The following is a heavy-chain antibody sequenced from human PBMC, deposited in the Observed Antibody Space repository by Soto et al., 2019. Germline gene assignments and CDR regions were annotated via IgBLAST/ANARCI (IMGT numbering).Heavy chain of an antibody. V-gene: IGHV4-31*03. J-gene: IGHJ4*02. Sequence: SETLSLTCTVSGGSISSGGYYWSWIRQHPGKGLEWIGYIYYSGSTYYNPSLKSRVTISVDTSKNQFSLKLSSVTAVDTAVYYCARGSDYYGSGSYSKRYYFDYWGQGTLVTVSS. D-gene: IGHD3-10*01. CDR3: ARGSDYYGSGSYSKRYYFDY. CDR2: IYYSGST. CDR1: GGSISSGGYY.